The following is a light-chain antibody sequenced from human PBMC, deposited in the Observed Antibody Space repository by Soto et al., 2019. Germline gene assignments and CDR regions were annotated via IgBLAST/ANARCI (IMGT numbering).Light chain of an antibody. V-gene: IGKV3-20*01. CDR3: HQYGSSPYT. J-gene: IGKJ2*01. CDR2: GAS. CDR1: QSVSRSD. Sequence: EIVLTQSPGTLSLSPGERATLSCRASQSVSRSDLAWYQQKPGQAPRLLIYGASSRTTDIPDRFSGSGSGTDFTLTISRLEPEDLAVYYCHQYGSSPYTFGQETKLQIK.